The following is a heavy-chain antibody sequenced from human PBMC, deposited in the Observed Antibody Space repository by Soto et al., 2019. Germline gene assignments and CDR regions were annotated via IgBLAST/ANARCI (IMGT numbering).Heavy chain of an antibody. CDR3: ARARGVVPAAMEYYYYGMDV. J-gene: IGHJ6*02. V-gene: IGHV1-2*04. CDR1: GGTFSSYA. CDR2: INPNSGGT. D-gene: IGHD2-2*01. Sequence: GASVKVSCKASGGTFSSYAISWVRQAPGQGLEWMGWINPNSGGTNYAQKFQGWVTMTRDTSISTAYMELSRLRSDDTAVYYCARARGVVPAAMEYYYYGMDVWGQGTTVTVSS.